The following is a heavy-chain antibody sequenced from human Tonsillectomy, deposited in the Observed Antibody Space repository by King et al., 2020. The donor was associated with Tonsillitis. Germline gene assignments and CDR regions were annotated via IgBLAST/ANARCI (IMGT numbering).Heavy chain of an antibody. CDR3: ARSSSSWYYFDY. Sequence: VQLVESGAEVKKPGASVKVSCKASGYTFTSYYMHWVRQAPGQGLEWMGIINPSGGSTSYAQKFQGRVTMARDTSTSTVYMELSSLRSEDTAVYYCARSSSSWYYFDYWGQGTLVTVSS. CDR1: GYTFTSYY. V-gene: IGHV1-46*01. D-gene: IGHD6-13*01. J-gene: IGHJ4*02. CDR2: INPSGGST.